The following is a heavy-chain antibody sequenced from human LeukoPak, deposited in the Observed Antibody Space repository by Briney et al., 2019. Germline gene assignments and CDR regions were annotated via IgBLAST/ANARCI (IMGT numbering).Heavy chain of an antibody. CDR1: GGSINSISYY. D-gene: IGHD6-13*01. CDR2: IYYSGST. J-gene: IGHJ5*02. V-gene: IGHV4-39*07. Sequence: PSETLSLTCTVSGGSINSISYYWGWIRQPPGKGLEWIGSIYYSGSTYYNPSLKSRVTISVDTSKNQFSLKLSSVTAADTAVYYCARDREGPSSSWFDPWGQGTLVTVSS. CDR3: ARDREGPSSSWFDP.